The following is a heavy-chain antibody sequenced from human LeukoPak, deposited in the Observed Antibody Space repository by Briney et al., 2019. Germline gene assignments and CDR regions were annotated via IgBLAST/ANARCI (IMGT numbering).Heavy chain of an antibody. Sequence: PGGSLRLSCAASGFTFSSYIMNWVRQAPGKGLEWVSSIRSSSSYIYYADSVKGRFTISRDNAKNSLYLQMNSLRAEDTAVYYCATTSRFMITFGGVPYYMDVWGKGTTVTVSS. D-gene: IGHD3-16*01. CDR3: ATTSRFMITFGGVPYYMDV. V-gene: IGHV3-21*01. CDR1: GFTFSSYI. CDR2: IRSSSSYI. J-gene: IGHJ6*03.